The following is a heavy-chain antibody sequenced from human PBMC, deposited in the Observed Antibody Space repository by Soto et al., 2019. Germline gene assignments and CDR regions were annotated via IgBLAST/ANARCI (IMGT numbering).Heavy chain of an antibody. J-gene: IGHJ4*02. V-gene: IGHV1-69*14. CDR3: ASDLGSGYDPGDY. D-gene: IGHD5-12*01. Sequence: QVQLVQSGAEVKKPGSSVKVSCKTSGDIFSGYSISWVRQAPGQGLEWMGGIIPIFGTTNYAQRFHGRFTITADKSTSTVYMELYSLKSENTAVYYCASDLGSGYDPGDYWGQGTLVTVSS. CDR1: GDIFSGYS. CDR2: IIPIFGTT.